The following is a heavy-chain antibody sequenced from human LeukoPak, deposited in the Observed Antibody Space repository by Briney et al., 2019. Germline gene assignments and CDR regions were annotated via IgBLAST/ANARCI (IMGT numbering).Heavy chain of an antibody. D-gene: IGHD4-17*01. CDR2: VWYDGSNI. CDR1: GFTFSTYG. J-gene: IGHJ4*02. V-gene: IGHV3-33*01. CDR3: ARGRFGDYN. Sequence: PGRSLRLSCAASGFTFSTYGMHWVRQAPGKGLEWVAVVWYDGSNIHYVDSVKGRFTISRDNSKSTLYLQMNSLRAEDTAVYYCARGRFGDYNWGQGALVTVSS.